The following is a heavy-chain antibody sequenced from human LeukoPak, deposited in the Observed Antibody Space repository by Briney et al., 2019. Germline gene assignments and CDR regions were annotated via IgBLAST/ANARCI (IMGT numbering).Heavy chain of an antibody. J-gene: IGHJ4*02. V-gene: IGHV3-66*01. CDR2: IYSDNT. Sequence: GGSLRLSCTVSGFTVSTNSMSWVRQAPGKGLEWVSFIYSDNTHYSDSVKGRFTISRDNSKNTLYLQMNSLRAEDTAVYYCAREAAIVAAGRTIDYWGQGTLVTVSS. D-gene: IGHD6-13*01. CDR3: AREAAIVAAGRTIDY. CDR1: GFTVSTNS.